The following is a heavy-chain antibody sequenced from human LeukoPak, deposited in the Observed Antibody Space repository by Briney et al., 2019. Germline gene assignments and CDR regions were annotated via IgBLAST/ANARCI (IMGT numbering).Heavy chain of an antibody. CDR2: ISYDGNER. V-gene: IGHV3-33*01. D-gene: IGHD3-16*01. J-gene: IGHJ4*02. CDR1: GFTFSSYG. Sequence: PGGSLRLSCEASGFTFSSYGVHWVRQAPGKGLEWVAIISYDGNERYYVDSMRGRFTISRDNSKNTVDLQMDSLRAEDTAVYYCARDLNAAKNGLHYGADCWGQGSLVIVSS. CDR3: ARDLNAAKNGLHYGADC.